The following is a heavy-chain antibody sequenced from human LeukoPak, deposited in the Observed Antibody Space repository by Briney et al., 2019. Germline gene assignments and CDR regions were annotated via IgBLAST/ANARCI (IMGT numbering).Heavy chain of an antibody. J-gene: IGHJ4*02. V-gene: IGHV3-48*04. Sequence: GGSLRLSCAASGFTFSSYSMNWVRQAPGKGLEWVSYISSGGSTIYYADSVKGRFTISRDNAKNSLYLQMNSLRAEDTAVYYCARVRDGSQDYWGQGTLVTVSS. CDR1: GFTFSSYS. CDR3: ARVRDGSQDY. CDR2: ISSGGSTI. D-gene: IGHD5-24*01.